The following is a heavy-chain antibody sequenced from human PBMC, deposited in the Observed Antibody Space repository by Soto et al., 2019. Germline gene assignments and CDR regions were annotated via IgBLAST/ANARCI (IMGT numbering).Heavy chain of an antibody. V-gene: IGHV3-53*01. Sequence: EVLLVESGGGLIQPGGSLRLSCPASELTVSSNYMLWVRQAPGKGLEWVSLIYSDDSTLYADYVKGRFTLSRDDWKNTGYLQMRSLRADDTGLYYCERASGAGSYFSDYGGQGTLVTVSS. D-gene: IGHD3-10*01. CDR2: IYSDDST. CDR1: ELTVSSNY. CDR3: ERASGAGSYFSDY. J-gene: IGHJ4*02.